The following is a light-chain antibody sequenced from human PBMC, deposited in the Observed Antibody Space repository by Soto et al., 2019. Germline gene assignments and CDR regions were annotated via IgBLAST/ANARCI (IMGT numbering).Light chain of an antibody. Sequence: QSALTQPASVSGSPGQSITISCTGTSSDIGGYKYVSWYQQYPGKAPKLIIFEVSNRPSGVSNRFSGSNSGNTASLTISGLQAEDEADYYCNSYTTLSNRVFGTGTKVTVL. CDR1: SSDIGGYKY. CDR3: NSYTTLSNRV. J-gene: IGLJ1*01. CDR2: EVS. V-gene: IGLV2-14*01.